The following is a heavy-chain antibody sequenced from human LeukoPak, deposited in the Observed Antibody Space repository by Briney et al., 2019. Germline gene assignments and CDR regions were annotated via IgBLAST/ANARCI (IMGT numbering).Heavy chain of an antibody. V-gene: IGHV3-23*01. J-gene: IGHJ4*02. CDR3: AKDRIKGGPYCSDY. D-gene: IGHD2-15*01. CDR1: GFTFSSYA. Sequence: GGSLRLSCAASGFTFSSYAITWVRQAPGKGLEWVSSISGSGGNTYYADSVKGRFTISRDNSKDTLYLQMNTLRAEDTAVYYCAKDRIKGGPYCSDYWGQGTLVTVSS. CDR2: ISGSGGNT.